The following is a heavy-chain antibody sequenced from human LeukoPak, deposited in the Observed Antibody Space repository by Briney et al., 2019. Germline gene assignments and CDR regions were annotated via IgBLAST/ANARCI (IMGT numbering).Heavy chain of an antibody. CDR1: GGSISSSSYY. Sequence: SETLSLTCTVSGGSISSSSYYWGWIRQPPGKGLEWIGSIYYSGSTYYNPPLKSRVTISVDTSKNQFSLKLSSVTAADTAVCYCARDDAFRNLGRYWGQGTLVTVSS. J-gene: IGHJ4*02. V-gene: IGHV4-39*02. D-gene: IGHD1-14*01. CDR2: IYYSGST. CDR3: ARDDAFRNLGRY.